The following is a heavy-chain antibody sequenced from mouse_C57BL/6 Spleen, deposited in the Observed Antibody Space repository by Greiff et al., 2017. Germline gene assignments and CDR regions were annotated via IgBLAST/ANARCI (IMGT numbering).Heavy chain of an antibody. V-gene: IGHV1-26*01. CDR1: GYTFTDYY. Sequence: EVQLQQSGPELVKPGASVKISCKASGYTFTDYYMNWVKQSHGKSLEWIGDINPNNGGTSYNQKFKGKATLTVDKSSSTAYMELRSLTSEDSAVYYCASGFDYYGSSEFAYWGQGTLVTVSA. J-gene: IGHJ3*01. CDR3: ASGFDYYGSSEFAY. D-gene: IGHD1-1*01. CDR2: INPNNGGT.